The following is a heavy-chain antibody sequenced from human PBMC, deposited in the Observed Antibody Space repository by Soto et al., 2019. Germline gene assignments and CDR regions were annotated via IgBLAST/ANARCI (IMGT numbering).Heavy chain of an antibody. D-gene: IGHD4-17*01. CDR2: IIPIFGTA. CDR1: GGTFSSYA. J-gene: IGHJ4*02. Sequence: ASVKVSCKASGGTFSSYAISWVRQAPGQGLEWMGGIIPIFGTANYAQKFQGRVTITADESTSTAYMELSSLRSEDTAVYYCASLFFSTVTTHFDYWGQGTLVTVS. CDR3: ASLFFSTVTTHFDY. V-gene: IGHV1-69*13.